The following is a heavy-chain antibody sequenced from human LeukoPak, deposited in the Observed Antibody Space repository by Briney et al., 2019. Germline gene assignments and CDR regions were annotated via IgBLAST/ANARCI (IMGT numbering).Heavy chain of an antibody. CDR3: AKGGSGSYYNLGY. CDR1: GFTFSSYA. D-gene: IGHD3-10*01. V-gene: IGHV3-23*01. J-gene: IGHJ4*02. CDR2: ISGSGGST. Sequence: GGSLRLSCAASGFTFSSYAMSWVRQAPGKGLEWVSAISGSGGSTYYADSVKGRFTISRDNAKNTLSLQVNSLKSEDEAVFFCAKGGSGSYYNLGYWGQGTLVTVSS.